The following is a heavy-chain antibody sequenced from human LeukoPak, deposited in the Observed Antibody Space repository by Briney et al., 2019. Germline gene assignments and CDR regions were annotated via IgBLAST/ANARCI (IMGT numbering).Heavy chain of an antibody. CDR2: IYASGST. CDR1: GGSISSYY. CDR3: ARDPGYYDSGTRGAFDY. D-gene: IGHD3-10*01. V-gene: IGHV4-4*07. J-gene: IGHJ4*02. Sequence: SETLSLTCTVSGGSISSYYWSWIRQPAGKGLEWIGRIYASGSTNYNPSLKSRVTMSVDTSKNHFSLKLSSVTAADTAVYYCARDPGYYDSGTRGAFDYWGQGTLVTVSS.